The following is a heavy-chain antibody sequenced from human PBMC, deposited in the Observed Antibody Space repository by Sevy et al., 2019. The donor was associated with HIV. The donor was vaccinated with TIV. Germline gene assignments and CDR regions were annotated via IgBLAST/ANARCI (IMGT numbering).Heavy chain of an antibody. CDR1: GYTFTSYD. J-gene: IGHJ6*02. CDR2: MNPNRGNT. D-gene: IGHD6-13*01. V-gene: IGHV1-8*03. Sequence: ASVKVSCKASGYTFTSYDINWVRQATGQGLEWMGWMNPNRGNTGYAQKFQGRVTITRNTSISTAYMELRSLRAEYTAGYYCARDLVYSGSWFAYYYYGMDVWGQGTTVTVSS. CDR3: ARDLVYSGSWFAYYYYGMDV.